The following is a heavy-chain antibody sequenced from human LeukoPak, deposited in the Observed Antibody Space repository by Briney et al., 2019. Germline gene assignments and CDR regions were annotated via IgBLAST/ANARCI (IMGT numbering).Heavy chain of an antibody. V-gene: IGHV3-11*05. CDR2: ISTTSTYT. CDR3: AKAGLRAYYYDSSGYYYLDY. CDR1: GFTFSDYY. J-gene: IGHJ4*02. D-gene: IGHD3-22*01. Sequence: GGSLRLSCAASGFTFSDYYMSYIRQAPGKGLEWVSYISTTSTYTDYADSVRGRFTISRDNSKNTLYLQMNSLRAEDTAVYYCAKAGLRAYYYDSSGYYYLDYWGQGTLVTVSS.